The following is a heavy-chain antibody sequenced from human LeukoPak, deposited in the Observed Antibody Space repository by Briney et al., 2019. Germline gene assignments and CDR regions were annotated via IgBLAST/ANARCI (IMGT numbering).Heavy chain of an antibody. Sequence: GGSLRLSCAASGIIFSNYWMHWVRQAPGKGLVWVSRINRDGSSTSYADSVKGRFTISRDNAKNSLYLQMNSLRAEDTAVYYCASLRWHDAFDIWGQGTMVTVSS. CDR2: INRDGSST. J-gene: IGHJ3*02. D-gene: IGHD4-23*01. V-gene: IGHV3-74*01. CDR1: GIIFSNYW. CDR3: ASLRWHDAFDI.